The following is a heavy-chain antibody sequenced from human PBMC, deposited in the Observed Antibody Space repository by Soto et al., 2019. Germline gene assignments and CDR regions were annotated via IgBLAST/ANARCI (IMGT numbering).Heavy chain of an antibody. V-gene: IGHV4-31*03. CDR3: AREDPTYSSSWYRSYYYGMDV. Sequence: QVQLQESGPGLVKPSQTLSLTCTVSGGSISSGGYYWSWIRQHPGKGLEWIGYIYYSGSTYYNPSLQSRVTISVDTSKNQFSLKLSSVTAADTAVYYCAREDPTYSSSWYRSYYYGMDVWGQGTTVTVSS. CDR2: IYYSGST. CDR1: GGSISSGGYY. D-gene: IGHD6-13*01. J-gene: IGHJ6*02.